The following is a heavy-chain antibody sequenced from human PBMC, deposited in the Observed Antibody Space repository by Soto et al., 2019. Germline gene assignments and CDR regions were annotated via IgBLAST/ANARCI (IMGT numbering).Heavy chain of an antibody. CDR3: ARDPSPGCSAWFYFAY. J-gene: IGHJ4*02. Sequence: EVQLLESGGGLVQPGGSLRLSCAASGFTFRNHAMSWVRQAPGKGLEWVSGFSASGGSTYYADSAKGRFIISRDDSKSTLYLQMNSLRVDDTAVYYCARDPSPGCSAWFYFAYWGQGTLVTVSP. V-gene: IGHV3-23*01. D-gene: IGHD6-19*01. CDR1: GFTFRNHA. CDR2: FSASGGST.